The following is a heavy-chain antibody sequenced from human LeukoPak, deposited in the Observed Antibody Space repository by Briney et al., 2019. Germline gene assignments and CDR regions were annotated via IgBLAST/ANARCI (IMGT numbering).Heavy chain of an antibody. CDR3: AGDRYYYDSSGYLFDY. Sequence: ASVKVSCKASGYTFTSYAMNWVRQAPGQGLEWMGWINTNTGNPTYAQGFTGRFVFSLDTSVSTAYPQISSLKAEDTAVYYCAGDRYYYDSSGYLFDYWGQGTLVTVSS. V-gene: IGHV7-4-1*02. D-gene: IGHD3-22*01. J-gene: IGHJ4*02. CDR2: INTNTGNP. CDR1: GYTFTSYA.